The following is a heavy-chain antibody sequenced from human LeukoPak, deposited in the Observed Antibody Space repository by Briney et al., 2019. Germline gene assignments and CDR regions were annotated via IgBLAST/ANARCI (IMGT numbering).Heavy chain of an antibody. V-gene: IGHV3-30*18. D-gene: IGHD3-10*01. CDR1: GFTFSTYG. CDR3: AKDRLLLARGVIDAFDI. Sequence: PGGSLRLSCAASGFTFSTYGMHWVRQAPGKGLEWVAVISYDGDNKYFADSVKGRFTISRDNSKNTLYLQMNSLRAEDTAVYYRAKDRLLLARGVIDAFDIWGQGTMVTVSS. J-gene: IGHJ3*02. CDR2: ISYDGDNK.